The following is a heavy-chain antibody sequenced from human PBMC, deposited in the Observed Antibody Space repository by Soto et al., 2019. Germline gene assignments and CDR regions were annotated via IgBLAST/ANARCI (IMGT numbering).Heavy chain of an antibody. V-gene: IGHV3-23*01. J-gene: IGHJ4*02. CDR2: ISGSGGST. Sequence: GGSLRLSCAASEFTFSSFAMSWVRQAPGKGLEWVSGISGSGGSTYYEDSVKGRFTISRDNSKNTLYLQMNSLRAEDTALYYCAKKALGSGSTYYFDYWGQGTLVTVSS. CDR3: AKKALGSGSTYYFDY. D-gene: IGHD3-10*02. CDR1: EFTFSSFA.